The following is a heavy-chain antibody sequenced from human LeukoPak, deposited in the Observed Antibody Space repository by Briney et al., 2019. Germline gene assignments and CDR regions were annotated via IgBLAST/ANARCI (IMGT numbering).Heavy chain of an antibody. D-gene: IGHD1-26*01. V-gene: IGHV1-2*02. CDR1: GYTFTGYY. CDR2: INPNRGGT. CDR3: ARARSGNLLGAFDI. Sequence: GASVKVSCTASGYTFTGYYMHWVRQAPGQGLEWMGWINPNRGGTNYVQKFQGRVTMTRDTSKSSAYLQMSRLRADDTAVYYCARARSGNLLGAFDIWGQGTMVTVSS. J-gene: IGHJ3*02.